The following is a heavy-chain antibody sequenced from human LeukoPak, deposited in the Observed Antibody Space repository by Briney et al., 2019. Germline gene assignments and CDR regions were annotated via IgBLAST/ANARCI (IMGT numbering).Heavy chain of an antibody. J-gene: IGHJ3*02. D-gene: IGHD2-21*02. Sequence: GGSLRLSCAASGFTFSSYWMHWVRQAPGKGLVWVSRINSDGSSTSYADSVKGRFTISRDNAKNTLYLQMNSLRAEDTAVYYCAKDRMTDDAFDIWGQGTMVTVSS. CDR1: GFTFSSYW. CDR3: AKDRMTDDAFDI. CDR2: INSDGSST. V-gene: IGHV3-74*01.